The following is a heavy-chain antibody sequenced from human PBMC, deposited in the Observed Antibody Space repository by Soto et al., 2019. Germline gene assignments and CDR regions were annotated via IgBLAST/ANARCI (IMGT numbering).Heavy chain of an antibody. Sequence: QLQLQESGPGLVKASETLSLTCTVSGGSISSSRYYWGWIRQPPGKGLEWIATILYSGSTYYNQALKGRVLISDVTDKREWSLELSSVTAADTAVYYCARQAGDSWSGYNRDCFCMDCWGNGATVIVAS. D-gene: IGHD3-3*01. CDR1: GGSISSSRYY. CDR2: ILYSGST. V-gene: IGHV4-39*01. J-gene: IGHJ6*03. CDR3: ARQAGDSWSGYNRDCFCMDC.